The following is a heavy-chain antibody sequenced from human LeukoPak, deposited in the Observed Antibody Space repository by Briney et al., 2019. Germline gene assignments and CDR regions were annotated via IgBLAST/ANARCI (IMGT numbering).Heavy chain of an antibody. CDR3: AREVNDYNFDY. J-gene: IGHJ4*02. CDR1: GFTVSSNY. Sequence: GGSLRLSCAASGFTVSSNYMSWVRQAPGKGLEWVSVIYSGGSTYYADSVKGRFTISRDNSKNTLYLQMNSLRAEDTAVYYCAREVNDYNFDYWGQGTLVTVSS. D-gene: IGHD5-24*01. CDR2: IYSGGST. V-gene: IGHV3-53*01.